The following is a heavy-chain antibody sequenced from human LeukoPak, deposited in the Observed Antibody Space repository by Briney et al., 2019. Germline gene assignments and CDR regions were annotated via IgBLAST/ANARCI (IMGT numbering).Heavy chain of an antibody. V-gene: IGHV3-74*01. CDR3: AKREFTVTFDQ. Sequence: GGSLRLSCAASGFRFSSYWMHWVRQAPGKGLVWVSRINTDGSTTGYADSVKGRFTISRDTAKNTLYLQMDSLRAEDTAVYYCAKREFTVTFDQWGQGTLVSVSS. D-gene: IGHD4-17*01. CDR1: GFRFSSYW. J-gene: IGHJ4*02. CDR2: INTDGSTT.